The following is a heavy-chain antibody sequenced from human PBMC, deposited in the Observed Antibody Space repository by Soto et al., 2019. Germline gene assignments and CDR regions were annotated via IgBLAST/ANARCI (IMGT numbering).Heavy chain of an antibody. CDR1: GVSIRDDY. CDR2: FPYGGSA. Sequence: QVHLQESGPGLVKPSETLSLTCTVSGVSIRDDYWNWYRQSPEKGLELIGYFPYGGSANYSPSLKSRVTISIDTSKNQFSLSLTSVTAADTAVYYCANSNWNFAYWGQGILVTVSS. V-gene: IGHV4-59*03. CDR3: ANSNWNFAY. J-gene: IGHJ4*02. D-gene: IGHD1-1*01.